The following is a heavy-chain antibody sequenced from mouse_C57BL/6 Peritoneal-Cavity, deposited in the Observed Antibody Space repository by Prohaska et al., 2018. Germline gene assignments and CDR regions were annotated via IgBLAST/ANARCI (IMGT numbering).Heavy chain of an antibody. CDR2: ISYDGSN. V-gene: IGHV3-6*01. J-gene: IGHJ3*01. Sequence: QFPGNRLEWMGYISYDGSNNYNPSLKNRISITRDTSKNQFFLKLNSVTTEDTATYYCAREGNGFAYWGQGTLVTVSA. CDR3: AREGNGFAY. D-gene: IGHD2-1*01.